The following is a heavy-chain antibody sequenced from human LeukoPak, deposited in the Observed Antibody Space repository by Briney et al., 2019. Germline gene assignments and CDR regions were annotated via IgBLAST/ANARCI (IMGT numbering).Heavy chain of an antibody. V-gene: IGHV4-34*01. CDR3: ARGSLPLDAFDI. CDR1: GGSFSGYY. Sequence: SETLSLTCAVYGGSFSGYYWSWICQPPGKGLEWIGEINHSGSTNYNPSLKSRVTISVDTSKNQFSLKLSSVTAADTAVYYCARGSLPLDAFDIWGQGTMVTVSS. CDR2: INHSGST. J-gene: IGHJ3*02.